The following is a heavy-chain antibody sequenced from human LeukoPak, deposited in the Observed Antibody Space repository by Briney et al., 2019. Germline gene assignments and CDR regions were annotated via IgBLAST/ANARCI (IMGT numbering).Heavy chain of an antibody. V-gene: IGHV3-23*01. CDR1: GFTFSSYA. Sequence: PGGSLRLSCAASGFTFSSYAMSWVRQAPGKGREWVSGISGSGGSTYYADSVKGRFTISRDNSKNTLYLQMNSLRAEDTAVYYCAKDIGYQPDYWGQGTLVTVSS. D-gene: IGHD2-2*01. J-gene: IGHJ4*02. CDR2: ISGSGGST. CDR3: AKDIGYQPDY.